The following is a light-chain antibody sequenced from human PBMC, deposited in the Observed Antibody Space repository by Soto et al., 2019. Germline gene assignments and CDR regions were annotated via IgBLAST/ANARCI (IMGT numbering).Light chain of an antibody. J-gene: IGKJ1*01. Sequence: DMEMTQSPPTLSASAGERATLSCRASQSLSSNLAWYHQRPGQAPRLLIYGASIRATGIPARFIGSGSGTGFTLTISSVQSEDFAVYYCHQYDPPPAVTFGQGTKLDIK. CDR1: QSLSSN. CDR2: GAS. CDR3: HQYDPPPAVT. V-gene: IGKV3D-15*01.